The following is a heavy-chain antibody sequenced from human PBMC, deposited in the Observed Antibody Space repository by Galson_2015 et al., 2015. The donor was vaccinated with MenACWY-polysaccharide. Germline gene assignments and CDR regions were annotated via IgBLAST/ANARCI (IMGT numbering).Heavy chain of an antibody. CDR1: GYSLSSGSY. D-gene: IGHD1-26*01. CDR2: IYHSGST. Sequence: ETLSLTCVVSGYSLSSGSYWGWIRQPPGKGLEWIGSIYHSGSTYYNPSLKSRVTISVDTSKNQFSLNLSSVTAADTAVYYCARVEKYSGSYYILHWGQGTLVTVSS. J-gene: IGHJ4*02. V-gene: IGHV4-38-2*01. CDR3: ARVEKYSGSYYILH.